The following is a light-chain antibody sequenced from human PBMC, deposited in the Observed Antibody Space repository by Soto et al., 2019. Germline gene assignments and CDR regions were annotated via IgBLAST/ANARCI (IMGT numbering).Light chain of an antibody. CDR2: DAS. J-gene: IGKJ2*01. V-gene: IGKV3-20*01. CDR3: QQCAFSPRT. CDR1: QNVTNNY. Sequence: EIVLTQSPGTLSLSPGERGTLSCRASQNVTNNYLAWYQQKPGQAPRLLIYDASSRATGIPDRFIGRGSRTVFTLTISILEPEDFALYYCQQCAFSPRTFGQGTKLEIK.